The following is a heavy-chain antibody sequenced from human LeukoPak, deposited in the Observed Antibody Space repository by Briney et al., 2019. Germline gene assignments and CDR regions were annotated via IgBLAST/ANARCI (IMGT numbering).Heavy chain of an antibody. D-gene: IGHD6-19*01. CDR2: ISGSGGST. J-gene: IGHJ4*02. Sequence: GGSLRLSCAASGFTFSSYAMSWVRQAPGKGLEWVSAISGSGGSTYYADSVKGRFTISRDNAKNSLYLQMNSLRAEDTAVYYCAREGSGWYYFDYWGQGTLVTVSS. V-gene: IGHV3-23*01. CDR1: GFTFSSYA. CDR3: AREGSGWYYFDY.